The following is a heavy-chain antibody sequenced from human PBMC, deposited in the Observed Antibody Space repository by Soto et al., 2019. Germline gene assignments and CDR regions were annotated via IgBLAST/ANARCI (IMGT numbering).Heavy chain of an antibody. V-gene: IGHV4-34*01. Sequence: SETLSLTCAVYGGSFSGYYWSWIRQPPGKGLEWIGEINHSGSTNYNPSLKSRVTMSVDTSKNQFSLNLSSVTAADTAVYYCVRRHGLTVDAYYWGQGTLVTVSS. J-gene: IGHJ4*02. CDR1: GGSFSGYY. D-gene: IGHD2-21*02. CDR2: INHSGST. CDR3: VRRHGLTVDAYY.